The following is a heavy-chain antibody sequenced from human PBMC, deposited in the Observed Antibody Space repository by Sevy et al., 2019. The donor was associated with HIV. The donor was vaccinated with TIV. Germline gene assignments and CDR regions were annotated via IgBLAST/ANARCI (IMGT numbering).Heavy chain of an antibody. CDR3: AGAGYGDYVKNVGGFDY. CDR1: GFTFSSYW. D-gene: IGHD4-17*01. V-gene: IGHV3-7*01. CDR2: IKQDGSEK. J-gene: IGHJ4*02. Sequence: GGSLRLSCAASGFTFSSYWMSWVRQAPGKGLEWVANIKQDGSEKYYVNSVKGRFTISRDNAKNSLYLQMNSLRAEDTAVYYCAGAGYGDYVKNVGGFDYWGQGTLVTVSS.